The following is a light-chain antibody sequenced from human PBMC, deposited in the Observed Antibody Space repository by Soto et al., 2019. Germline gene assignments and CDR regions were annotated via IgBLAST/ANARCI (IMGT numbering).Light chain of an antibody. CDR3: AAWAVSFGV. Sequence: QSVLTQPPSASGTPGQWVTISCSGSGSNIGTNTVTWYQQLPGAAPRILIYSDNQRPSGVPARFSGSKSGTSASLAISGLQSEDEADYYCAAWAVSFGVFGGGTKVTVL. CDR2: SDN. V-gene: IGLV1-44*01. J-gene: IGLJ3*02. CDR1: GSNIGTNT.